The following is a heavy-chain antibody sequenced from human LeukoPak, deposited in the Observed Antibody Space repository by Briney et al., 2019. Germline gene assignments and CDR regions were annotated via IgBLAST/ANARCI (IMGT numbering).Heavy chain of an antibody. CDR1: AFTFSSFW. V-gene: IGHV3-7*01. CDR2: IKQNGRDK. Sequence: GGSLRLSCAASAFTFSSFWTTWVRQAPGKGREWVAKIKQNGRDKDYVESVRGRFTLSRDNAKNSLYLQLNSLRVEDTAVYYCARDLYYMDVWGEGATVTVSS. J-gene: IGHJ6*03. CDR3: ARDLYYMDV.